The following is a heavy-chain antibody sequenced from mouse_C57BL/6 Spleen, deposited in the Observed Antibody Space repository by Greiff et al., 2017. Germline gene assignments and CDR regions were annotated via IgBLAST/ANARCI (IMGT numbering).Heavy chain of an antibody. CDR2: ISYDGST. J-gene: IGHJ2*01. Sequence: EVHLVESGPGLVKPSQSLSLTCSVTGYSITSGYYWNWIRQFPGNKLEWMGYISYDGSTNYNPSLKNRISITRDTSKNQFFLKLNSVTTEDTATYYCAREDDGRETYYFDYWGQGTTLTVSS. V-gene: IGHV3-6*01. CDR1: GYSITSGYY. CDR3: AREDDGRETYYFDY. D-gene: IGHD1-1*01.